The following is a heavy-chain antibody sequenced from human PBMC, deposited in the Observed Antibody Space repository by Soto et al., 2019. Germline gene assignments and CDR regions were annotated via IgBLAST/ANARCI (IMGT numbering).Heavy chain of an antibody. Sequence: QVQLEKSGAEVKKPGSSVKVSSKASGGTFSTSAISWVRQAPGQGLEWMGGIMPIFRTPDYAQKFKGRVTITADESTSTAYMELSGLRSDDTAVYYCARDKDRQQLGGNYYYMLDVWGQGTTVTVSS. CDR3: ARDKDRQQLGGNYYYMLDV. D-gene: IGHD3-3*02. V-gene: IGHV1-69*13. J-gene: IGHJ6*02. CDR1: GGTFSTSA. CDR2: IMPIFRTP.